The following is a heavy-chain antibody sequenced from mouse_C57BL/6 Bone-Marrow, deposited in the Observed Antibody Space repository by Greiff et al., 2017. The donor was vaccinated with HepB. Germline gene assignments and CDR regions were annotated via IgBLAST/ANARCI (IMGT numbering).Heavy chain of an antibody. V-gene: IGHV5-6*01. Sequence: EVKLVESGGDLVKPGGSLKLSCAASGFTFSSYGMSWVRQTPDKRLEWVATISSGGSYTYYPDSVKGRFTISRDNAKNTLYLQMSSLKSEDTAMYYCARVDGYYEYWYFDVWGTGTTVTVSS. CDR2: ISSGGSYT. J-gene: IGHJ1*03. CDR1: GFTFSSYG. D-gene: IGHD2-3*01. CDR3: ARVDGYYEYWYFDV.